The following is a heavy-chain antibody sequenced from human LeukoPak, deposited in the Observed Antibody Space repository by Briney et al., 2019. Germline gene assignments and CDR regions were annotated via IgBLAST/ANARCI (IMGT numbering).Heavy chain of an antibody. V-gene: IGHV3-74*01. Sequence: EGSLRLSCAASGFTFSSYSMNWVRQAPGKGLVWVSRIKSDGSSTSYADSVKGRFTISRDNAKNTLYLQMNSLRAEDTAVYYCATLYGGSLDYWGQGTLVTVSS. CDR3: ATLYGGSLDY. CDR1: GFTFSSYS. J-gene: IGHJ4*02. CDR2: IKSDGSST. D-gene: IGHD5-12*01.